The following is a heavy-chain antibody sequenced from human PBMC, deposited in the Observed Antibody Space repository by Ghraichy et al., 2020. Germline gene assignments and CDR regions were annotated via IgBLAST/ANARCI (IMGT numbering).Heavy chain of an antibody. CDR3: ARVKRSQYSSGWYLYSGDYYFDY. CDR2: INHSGST. CDR1: GGSFSGYY. V-gene: IGHV4-34*01. J-gene: IGHJ4*02. D-gene: IGHD6-19*01. Sequence: SETLSLTCAVYGGSFSGYYWSWIRQPPGKGLEWIGEINHSGSTNYNPSLKSRVTISVDTSKNQFSLKLSSVTAADTAVYYCARVKRSQYSSGWYLYSGDYYFDYWGQGTLVTVSS.